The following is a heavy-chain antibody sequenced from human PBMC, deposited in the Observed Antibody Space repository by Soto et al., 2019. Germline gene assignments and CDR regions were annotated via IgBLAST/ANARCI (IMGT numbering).Heavy chain of an antibody. V-gene: IGHV1-69*13. Sequence: GASVKVSCKASGGTFSSYAISWVRQAPGQGLEWMGGIIPIFGTANYTQKFQGRVTITADESTSTAYMELSSLRSEDTAVYYCARDDYSNYGDYYYGMDVWGQGTTVTVSS. D-gene: IGHD4-4*01. CDR3: ARDDYSNYGDYYYGMDV. J-gene: IGHJ6*02. CDR2: IIPIFGTA. CDR1: GGTFSSYA.